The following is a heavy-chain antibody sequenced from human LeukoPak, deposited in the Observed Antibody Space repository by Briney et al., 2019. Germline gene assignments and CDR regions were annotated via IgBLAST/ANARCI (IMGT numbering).Heavy chain of an antibody. Sequence: GASVKVSCKASGYTFTSYGISWVRQAPGQGLEWMGGIIPIFGTANYAQKFQGRVTITADESTSTAYMELSSLRSEDTAVYYCARDPNDYGDPIFDYWGQGTLVTVSS. CDR3: ARDPNDYGDPIFDY. CDR1: GYTFTSYG. D-gene: IGHD4-17*01. J-gene: IGHJ4*02. CDR2: IIPIFGTA. V-gene: IGHV1-69*13.